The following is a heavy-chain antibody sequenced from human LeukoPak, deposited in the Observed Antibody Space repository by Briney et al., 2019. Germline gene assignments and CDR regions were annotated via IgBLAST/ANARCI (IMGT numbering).Heavy chain of an antibody. V-gene: IGHV3-23*01. CDR1: GFTFSGYA. J-gene: IGHJ5*02. D-gene: IGHD2-15*01. CDR2: ISGSGGST. CDR3: ARGPYCGGGSCYSLGEFDP. Sequence: GGSLRLSCAASGFTFSGYAMSWVRQAPGKGLEWVSGISGSGGSTYYADSVKGRFTISRDNSKNTFYLQMNSLRAEDTAVYYCARGPYCGGGSCYSLGEFDPWGQGTLVTVSS.